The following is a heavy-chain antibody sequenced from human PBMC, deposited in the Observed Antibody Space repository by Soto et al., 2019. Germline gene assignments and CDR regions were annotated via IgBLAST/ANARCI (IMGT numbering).Heavy chain of an antibody. Sequence: PGGSLSLSCAASGFTFSSYSMNWVRQAPGKGLEWVSSISSSSSYIYYADSVKGRFTISRDNAKNSLYLQMNSLRAEDTAVYYCARIYTAMAYGMDVWGQGTTVTVSS. J-gene: IGHJ6*02. CDR3: ARIYTAMAYGMDV. V-gene: IGHV3-21*01. D-gene: IGHD5-18*01. CDR1: GFTFSSYS. CDR2: ISSSSSYI.